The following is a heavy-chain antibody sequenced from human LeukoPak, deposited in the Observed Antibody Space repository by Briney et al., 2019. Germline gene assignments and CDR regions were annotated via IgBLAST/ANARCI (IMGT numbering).Heavy chain of an antibody. CDR2: INPNSGGT. J-gene: IGHJ4*02. V-gene: IGHV1-2*02. CDR1: GYTFTSYG. CDR3: ARWNDYGDYGLDY. Sequence: ASVKVSYKASGYTFTSYGISWVRQAPGQGLEWMGWINPNSGGTNYAQKFQGRVTMTRDTSISTAYMELSRLRSDDTAVYYCARWNDYGDYGLDYWGQGTLVTVSS. D-gene: IGHD4-17*01.